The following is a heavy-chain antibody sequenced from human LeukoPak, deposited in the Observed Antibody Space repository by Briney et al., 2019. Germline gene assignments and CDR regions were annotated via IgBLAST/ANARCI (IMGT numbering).Heavy chain of an antibody. CDR3: ARCDWGAVVVPAAIWAY. V-gene: IGHV3-21*01. CDR2: IMSSNSYI. J-gene: IGHJ4*02. Sequence: GGPLTLSCAASGLTFSSYNKKWDRRAPGGGGEGGSCIMSSNSYIYYADSVKGRFTISRDNAKNYLYLQMHSLSAEDTAVYYCARCDWGAVVVPAAIWAYGGQGTLATVSS. CDR1: GLTFSSYN. D-gene: IGHD2-2*01.